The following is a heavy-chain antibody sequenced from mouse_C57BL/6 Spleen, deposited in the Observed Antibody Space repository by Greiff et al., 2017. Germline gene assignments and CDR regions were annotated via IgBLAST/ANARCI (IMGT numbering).Heavy chain of an antibody. Sequence: QVQLKQPGAELVRPGSSVKLSCKASGYTFTSYWMHWVKQRPIQGLEWIGNIDPSDSETHYNQKFKGKSTLTVDKSSSTAYMQLSSLTSEDSAVYYCASEVYYGSSFWGQGTLVTVSA. CDR3: ASEVYYGSSF. V-gene: IGHV1-52*01. CDR1: GYTFTSYW. CDR2: IDPSDSET. D-gene: IGHD1-1*01. J-gene: IGHJ3*01.